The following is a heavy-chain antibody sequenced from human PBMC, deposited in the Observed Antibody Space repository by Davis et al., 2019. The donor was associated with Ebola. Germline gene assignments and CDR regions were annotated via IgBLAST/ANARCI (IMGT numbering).Heavy chain of an antibody. D-gene: IGHD2-21*02. Sequence: GESLKISCAASGFTFSSYAIHWVRQAPGKGLEWVAVISYDGTNKYYVDSVKGRFTISRDNSKNTLYLQMNRLRAEDTAVYYCARDGAAYCGGDCYYYYFDYWGQGTLVTVSS. CDR2: ISYDGTNK. J-gene: IGHJ4*02. CDR3: ARDGAAYCGGDCYYYYFDY. CDR1: GFTFSSYA. V-gene: IGHV3-30-3*01.